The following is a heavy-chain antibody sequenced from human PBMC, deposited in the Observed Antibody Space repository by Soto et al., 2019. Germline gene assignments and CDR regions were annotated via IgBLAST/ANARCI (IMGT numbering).Heavy chain of an antibody. CDR1: GDSISSYY. J-gene: IGHJ4*02. Sequence: QVQLQESGPGLVKPSETLSLTCTVSGDSISSYYWSWXXXXPGKGLEWIGYIYYSGSTNYNPSLXXXXXXXXXXXXXXXXXXXXXXXXXXXXXXXXXXXXXXXXYFDYWGQGNLVTVSS. CDR3: XXXXXXXXYFDY. CDR2: IYYSGST. V-gene: IGHV4-59*01.